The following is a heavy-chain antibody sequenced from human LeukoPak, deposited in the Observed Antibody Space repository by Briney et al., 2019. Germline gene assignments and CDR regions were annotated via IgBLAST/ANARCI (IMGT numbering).Heavy chain of an antibody. CDR2: ISWDGGST. J-gene: IGHJ6*04. CDR3: AKDFTAEYVWGSYSYGYYGMDV. Sequence: GGSLRLSCAASGFTFDDYAMHWVRQAPGEGLEWVSLISWDGGSTYYAGSVKGRFTISRDNSKNSLYLQMNSLRAEDTALYYCAKDFTAEYVWGSYSYGYYGMDVWGKGTTVTVSS. D-gene: IGHD3-16*01. CDR1: GFTFDDYA. V-gene: IGHV3-43D*04.